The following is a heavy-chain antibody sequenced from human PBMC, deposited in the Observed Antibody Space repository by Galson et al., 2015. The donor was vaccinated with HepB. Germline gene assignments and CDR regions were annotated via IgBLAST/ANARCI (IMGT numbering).Heavy chain of an antibody. CDR3: ARSFCSGGSCYSHFDY. Sequence: SETLSLTCAVYGGSFSGFYWSWIRQPPGKGLEWIGEISHRGSTNYNPSLKSRVTISVDTSKTQFSLKLTSVTAADTAVYYCARSFCSGGSCYSHFDYWGRGTLVTVSS. V-gene: IGHV4-34*01. J-gene: IGHJ4*02. D-gene: IGHD2-15*01. CDR2: ISHRGST. CDR1: GGSFSGFY.